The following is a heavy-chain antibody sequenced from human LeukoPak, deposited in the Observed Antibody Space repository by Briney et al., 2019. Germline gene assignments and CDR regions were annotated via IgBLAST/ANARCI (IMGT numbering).Heavy chain of an antibody. Sequence: GSLRLSCAASGFTFSNYAMNWVRQAPGKGLEWVSSITSVSSYKYYADSVKGRFTISRDNAKNSLFLQMNSLRAEDTAIYYCARDPTADDYWGQGTLVTVSS. CDR3: ARDPTADDY. J-gene: IGHJ4*02. CDR2: ITSVSSYK. V-gene: IGHV3-21*01. D-gene: IGHD2-2*01. CDR1: GFTFSNYA.